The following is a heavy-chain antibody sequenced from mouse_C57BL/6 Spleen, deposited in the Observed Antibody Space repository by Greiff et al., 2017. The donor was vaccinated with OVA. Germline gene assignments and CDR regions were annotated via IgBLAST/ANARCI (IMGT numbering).Heavy chain of an antibody. CDR2: INPNNGGT. V-gene: IGHV1-26*01. D-gene: IGHD1-1*01. Sequence: EVQLQQSGPELVKPGASVKISCKASGYTFTDYYMNWVKQSHGKSLEWIGDINPNNGGTSYNQKFKGKATLTVDKSSSTAYMELRSLTSEDSAVYYCARGDYYGSNFDYWGKGTTLTVSS. J-gene: IGHJ2*01. CDR1: GYTFTDYY. CDR3: ARGDYYGSNFDY.